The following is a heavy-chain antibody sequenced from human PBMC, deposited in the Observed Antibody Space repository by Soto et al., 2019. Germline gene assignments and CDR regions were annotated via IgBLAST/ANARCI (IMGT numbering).Heavy chain of an antibody. CDR2: INHSGST. Sequence: SETLSLTCAVYGGSFSGYYWSWIRQPPGKGLEWIGEINHSGSTNYNPSLKSRVTISVDTSKNQFSLKLSSVTAADTAVYYCARAMTTVTTGGYYYYYMDVWGKGTTVTVSS. CDR1: GGSFSGYY. CDR3: ARAMTTVTTGGYYYYYMDV. J-gene: IGHJ6*03. V-gene: IGHV4-34*01. D-gene: IGHD4-17*01.